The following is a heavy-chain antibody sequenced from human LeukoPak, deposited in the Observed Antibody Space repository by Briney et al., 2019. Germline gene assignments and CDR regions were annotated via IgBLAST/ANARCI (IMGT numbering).Heavy chain of an antibody. Sequence: GGSLRLSCAASGFTFSSYAMHWVRQAPGKGLEWVAVISYDGSNKYYADSVKGRFTISRDNSKNTLYLQMNSLRAEDTVVYYCARGDDYGDYVFDPWGQGTLVTVS. D-gene: IGHD4-17*01. J-gene: IGHJ5*02. CDR3: ARGDDYGDYVFDP. CDR1: GFTFSSYA. CDR2: ISYDGSNK. V-gene: IGHV3-30-3*01.